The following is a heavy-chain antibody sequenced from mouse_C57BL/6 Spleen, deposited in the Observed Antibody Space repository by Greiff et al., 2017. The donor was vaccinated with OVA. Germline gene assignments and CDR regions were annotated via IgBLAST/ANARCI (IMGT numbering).Heavy chain of an antibody. J-gene: IGHJ4*01. V-gene: IGHV2-6-1*01. CDR2: IWSDGST. D-gene: IGHD2-1*01. CDR1: GFSLTSYG. CDR3: ARQTLYYGNYEGAMDY. Sequence: VKLVESGPGLVAPSQSLSITCTVSGFSLTSYGVHWVRQPPGKGLEWLVVIWSDGSTTYNSALKSRLSISKDNSKSQVFLKMNSLQTDDTAMYYCARQTLYYGNYEGAMDYWGQGTSVTVSS.